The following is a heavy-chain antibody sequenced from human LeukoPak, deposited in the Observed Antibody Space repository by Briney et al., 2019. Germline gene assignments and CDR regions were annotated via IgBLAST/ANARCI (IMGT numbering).Heavy chain of an antibody. D-gene: IGHD5-18*01. J-gene: IGHJ4*02. CDR2: IYAGDSDT. V-gene: IGHV5-51*01. Sequence: GESLKISCKDSGYSFTSYWIGWVRQMPGKGLEWMGIIYAGDSDTRYSPSFQGQVTISADKSINTACLQWSSLKASDTAIYYCARRGEAMDPFDYWGQGTLVTVSS. CDR3: ARRGEAMDPFDY. CDR1: GYSFTSYW.